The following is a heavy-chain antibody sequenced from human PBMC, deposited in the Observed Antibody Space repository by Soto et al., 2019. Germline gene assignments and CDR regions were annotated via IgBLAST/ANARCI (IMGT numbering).Heavy chain of an antibody. J-gene: IGHJ4*02. CDR3: AKDTRQGAVAGTSDFDY. Sequence: PGGSLRLSCAASGFTFNTYAMSWVRQAPGKGLEWVSTISGSGGRTYYADSVNGRFTISRDNSKKALYPQLNSLRAEDTAVYYCAKDTRQGAVAGTSDFDYWGQGTLVTVSS. V-gene: IGHV3-23*01. D-gene: IGHD6-19*01. CDR1: GFTFNTYA. CDR2: ISGSGGRT.